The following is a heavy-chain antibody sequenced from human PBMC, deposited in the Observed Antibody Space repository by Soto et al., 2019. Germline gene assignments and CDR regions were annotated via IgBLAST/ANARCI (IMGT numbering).Heavy chain of an antibody. Sequence: EVQLLESGGGLVQPGGSLRLSCDASRITFSSFAMSWVRQAPGKGLEWVSAISNSVASTYSADSVKGRFTISRDNSKNTLSLQMNSLRAEDTAVYYCAKGPTIFGVRISYSFYYGLDVWGQGTTVTVSS. V-gene: IGHV3-23*01. CDR1: RITFSSFA. D-gene: IGHD3-3*01. CDR3: AKGPTIFGVRISYSFYYGLDV. CDR2: ISNSVAST. J-gene: IGHJ6*02.